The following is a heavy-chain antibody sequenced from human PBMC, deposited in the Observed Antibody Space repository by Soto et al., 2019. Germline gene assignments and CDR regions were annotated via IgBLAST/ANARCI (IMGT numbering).Heavy chain of an antibody. CDR3: AKAKYISSYYYYYGMDV. J-gene: IGHJ6*02. CDR2: ISYDGSNK. CDR1: GLTFSSYG. V-gene: IGHV3-30*18. Sequence: GGSLRLSCAASGLTFSSYGMHWVRQAPDKGLEWVAVISYDGSNKYYADSVKGRFTISRDNSKNTLYLQMNSLRAEDTAVYYCAKAKYISSYYYYYGMDVWGQGTTVTVSS. D-gene: IGHD6-6*01.